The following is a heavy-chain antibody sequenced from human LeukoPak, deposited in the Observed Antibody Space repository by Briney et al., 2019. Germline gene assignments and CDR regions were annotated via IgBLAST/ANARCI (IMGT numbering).Heavy chain of an antibody. CDR1: GGSFSGYY. D-gene: IGHD3-10*01. J-gene: IGHJ5*02. Sequence: PSETLSLTCAVYGGSFSGYYWSWIRQPPGKGLEWIGEINHSGSTNYNPSLTSRVTISVDTSKNQFSLKLSSVTAADTAVYYCARVPYGSGSYLFHWFDPWGQGTLVTVSS. V-gene: IGHV4-34*01. CDR3: ARVPYGSGSYLFHWFDP. CDR2: INHSGST.